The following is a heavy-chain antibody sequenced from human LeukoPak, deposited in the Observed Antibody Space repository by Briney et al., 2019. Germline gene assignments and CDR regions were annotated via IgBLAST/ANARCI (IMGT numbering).Heavy chain of an antibody. V-gene: IGHV4-59*08. J-gene: IGHJ4*02. Sequence: SETLSLTCTVSGGSISSYYWSWIRQPPGKGLEWIGYIYYSGSTNYNPSLKSRVTISVDTSKNQFSLKLSSVTAADTAVYYCAWGIAAAGFDYGGQGPRVTVSS. D-gene: IGHD6-13*01. CDR2: IYYSGST. CDR1: GGSISSYY. CDR3: AWGIAAAGFDY.